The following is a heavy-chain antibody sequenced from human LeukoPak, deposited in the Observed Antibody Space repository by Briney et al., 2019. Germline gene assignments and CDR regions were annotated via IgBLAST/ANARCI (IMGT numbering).Heavy chain of an antibody. CDR2: IFESGSI. J-gene: IGHJ6*03. D-gene: IGHD6-13*01. CDR1: GGSISSSTYY. V-gene: IGHV4-39*07. Sequence: PSETLSLTCTVSGGSISSSTYYGGRIRQPPGKGLEWIGSIFESGSINYNPSLKSRVTISVDMSKNQFSLRLSSVTAADTAVYYCARESTAAAAGRNYYYYYYMDVWGKGTTVTVSS. CDR3: ARESTAAAAGRNYYYYYYMDV.